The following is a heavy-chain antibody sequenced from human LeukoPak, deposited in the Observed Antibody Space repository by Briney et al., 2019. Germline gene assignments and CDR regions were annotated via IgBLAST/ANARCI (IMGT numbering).Heavy chain of an antibody. D-gene: IGHD2-15*01. CDR2: MNPNSGNT. CDR1: GYTFTSYD. J-gene: IGHJ4*02. Sequence: ASVKVSCKASGYTFTSYDINWVRQATGQGLEWMGWMNPNSGNTGYAQKLQCRVTMTRNTSRSTAYMELSSLRSEDTAVYYCARAGGYCGRISCPYYFDYWGQGSLVAISS. V-gene: IGHV1-8*01. CDR3: ARAGGYCGRISCPYYFDY.